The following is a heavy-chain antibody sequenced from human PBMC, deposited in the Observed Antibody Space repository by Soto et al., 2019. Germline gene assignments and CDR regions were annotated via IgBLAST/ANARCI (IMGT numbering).Heavy chain of an antibody. J-gene: IGHJ5*02. D-gene: IGHD2-2*01. CDR1: GYTFTSYG. V-gene: IGHV1-18*04. Sequence: ASVKVSFKASGYTFTSYGISWVRQAPGQGLEWMGWISAYNGNTNYAQKLQGRVTMTTDTSTSTAYMELRSLRSDDTAVYYCARDSLGYCSSTSCAEKVWFDPWGQGTLVTVSS. CDR3: ARDSLGYCSSTSCAEKVWFDP. CDR2: ISAYNGNT.